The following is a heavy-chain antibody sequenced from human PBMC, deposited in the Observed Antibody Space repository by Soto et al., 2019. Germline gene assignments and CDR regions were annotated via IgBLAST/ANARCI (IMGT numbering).Heavy chain of an antibody. V-gene: IGHV4-59*01. Sequence: SETLSLTCTVSCASISSYYWSWIRQSPGKGLEWIGYIYYSGTTNYNPSLKSRVAISVDTSKNQFSLKLSSVTAADTAVYYCALYCSSTSCYGQWDYWGQGTLVTVSS. CDR2: IYYSGTT. J-gene: IGHJ4*02. D-gene: IGHD2-2*01. CDR3: ALYCSSTSCYGQWDY. CDR1: CASISSYY.